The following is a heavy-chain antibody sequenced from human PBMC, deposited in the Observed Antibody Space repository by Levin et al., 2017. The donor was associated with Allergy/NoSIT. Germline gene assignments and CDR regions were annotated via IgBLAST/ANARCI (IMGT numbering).Heavy chain of an antibody. Sequence: SGPTLVKPTQTLTLTCTFSGFSLSTTKMGVGWIRQPPGRALEWLALIYWDDAERYSPSLRDRLTITKDSTKNQVILTMTNMDPVDTATYYCARSLTDAWRRFDNWGQGTLVTVSS. CDR2: IYWDDAE. D-gene: IGHD1-14*01. CDR3: ARSLTDAWRRFDN. CDR1: GFSLSTTKMG. V-gene: IGHV2-5*02. J-gene: IGHJ4*02.